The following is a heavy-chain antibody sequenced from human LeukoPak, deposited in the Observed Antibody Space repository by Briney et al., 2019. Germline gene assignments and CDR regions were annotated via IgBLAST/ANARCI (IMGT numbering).Heavy chain of an antibody. CDR1: GFKFDNYE. Sequence: PGGSLRLSCAASGFKFDNYEMSWVRQAPGKGLEWVSTISGTGDDTYYADSVKGRFTISRDKFKNTVSLEMNSLRGEDTAVYYCAGFARSPDCWGQGTLVTVSS. D-gene: IGHD3-10*01. CDR2: ISGTGDDT. J-gene: IGHJ4*02. V-gene: IGHV3-23*01. CDR3: AGFARSPDC.